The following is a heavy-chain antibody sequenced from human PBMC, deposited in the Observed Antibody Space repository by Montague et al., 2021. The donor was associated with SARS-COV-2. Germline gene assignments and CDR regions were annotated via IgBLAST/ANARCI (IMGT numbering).Heavy chain of an antibody. CDR3: VRVPYRLLFVPRYYGMDV. CDR2: MYTSGST. Sequence: TLSLTCTVSGGSISSGKYYWSWIRQPAGKGLEWIGRMYTSGSTNYNPSLKSRVTISVDTSKNQFSLKLSSATAADTAVYYCVRVPYRLLFVPRYYGMDVWGQGTTVTVSS. J-gene: IGHJ6*02. D-gene: IGHD2-2*01. CDR1: GGSISSGKYY. V-gene: IGHV4-61*02.